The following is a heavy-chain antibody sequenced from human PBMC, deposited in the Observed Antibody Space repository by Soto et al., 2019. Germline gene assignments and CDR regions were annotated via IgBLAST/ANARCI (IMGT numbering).Heavy chain of an antibody. J-gene: IGHJ4*02. CDR1: GYTFTSYD. Sequence: GASVKVSCKASGYTFTSYDINWVRQATGQGLEWMGWMNANNGNTNYAQKLQGRVTMTTDTSTSTAYMELRSLRSDDTAVYYCARDGLPPHRIAALDYWGQGTLVTVSS. CDR2: MNANNGNT. D-gene: IGHD6-6*01. V-gene: IGHV1-18*01. CDR3: ARDGLPPHRIAALDY.